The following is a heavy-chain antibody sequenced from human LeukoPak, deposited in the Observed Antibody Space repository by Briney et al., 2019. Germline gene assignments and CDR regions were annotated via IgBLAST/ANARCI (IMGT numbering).Heavy chain of an antibody. CDR1: GFTFSSFS. J-gene: IGHJ4*02. Sequence: AGGSLRLSCAASGFTFSSFSMHWVRQAPGKGLEWVAVISYDGSNKYYADSVKGRFTISRDNSKNTLYLQMNSLRAEDTSVYYCARDPRRYCSGGTCYFPFDYWGQGTLVTVSS. CDR3: ARDPRRYCSGGTCYFPFDY. V-gene: IGHV3-30*04. D-gene: IGHD2-15*01. CDR2: ISYDGSNK.